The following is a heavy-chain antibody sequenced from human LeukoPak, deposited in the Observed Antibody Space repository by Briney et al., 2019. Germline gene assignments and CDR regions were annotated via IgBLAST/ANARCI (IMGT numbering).Heavy chain of an antibody. CDR1: GGSISSGSYY. Sequence: PSQTLSLTCTVSGGSISSGSYYWSWIRQPAGKGLEWIGYIYYSVSTNYNPSLKSRVTISVDTSKNQFSLKLSSVTAADTAVYYCARVLSGSYELDYWGQGTLVTVSS. J-gene: IGHJ4*02. V-gene: IGHV4-61*10. CDR2: IYYSVST. CDR3: ARVLSGSYELDY. D-gene: IGHD1-26*01.